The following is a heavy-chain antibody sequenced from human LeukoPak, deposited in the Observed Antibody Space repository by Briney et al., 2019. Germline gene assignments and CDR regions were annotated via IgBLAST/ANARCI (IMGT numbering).Heavy chain of an antibody. D-gene: IGHD5-18*01. CDR1: GYFISSGYY. J-gene: IGHJ4*01. Sequence: SETLSLTCTVSGYFISSGYYWGWIRQPPGKGLEWIGSFYHSGSTYYNPSLKSRVTISVDTSKNQFSLKLSSVTAADTAVYYCARHGYSYGYFDYWGQEPWLPSPQ. CDR2: FYHSGST. V-gene: IGHV4-38-2*02. CDR3: ARHGYSYGYFDY.